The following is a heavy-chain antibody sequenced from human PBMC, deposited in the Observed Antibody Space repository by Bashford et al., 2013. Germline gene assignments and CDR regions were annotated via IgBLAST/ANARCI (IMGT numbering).Heavy chain of an antibody. CDR3: ARDSSSFYYYGMDV. V-gene: IGHV3-7*01. CDR2: IKQDGSEK. J-gene: IGHJ6*02. CDR1: GFTFSSYW. Sequence: GSLRLSCAASGFTFSSYWMSWVRQAPGKGLEWVANIKQDGSEKYYVDSVKGRFTISRDNAKNSLYLQMNSLRAEDTAVYYCARDSSSFYYYGMDVWGQGTTVTVSS. D-gene: IGHD6-13*01.